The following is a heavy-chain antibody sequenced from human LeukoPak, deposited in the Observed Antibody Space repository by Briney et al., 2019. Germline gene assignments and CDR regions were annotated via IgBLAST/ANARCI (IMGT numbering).Heavy chain of an antibody. J-gene: IGHJ5*02. Sequence: SETLSLTCTVSGGSISSGGYYWSWIRQHPGKGLEWIGYIYYSGSTYYNPSLKSRVTISVDTSKNQFSLKLSSVTAADTAVYYCARVPGYCSSTRWYISSGWFDPWGQGTLVTVSS. CDR3: ARVPGYCSSTRWYISSGWFDP. CDR1: GGSISSGGYY. D-gene: IGHD2-2*02. V-gene: IGHV4-31*03. CDR2: IYYSGST.